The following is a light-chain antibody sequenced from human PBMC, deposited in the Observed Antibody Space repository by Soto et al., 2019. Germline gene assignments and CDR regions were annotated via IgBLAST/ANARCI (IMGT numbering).Light chain of an antibody. CDR1: QSVSSN. Sequence: EVVIAHSPATLSFSPGERATLSCRASQSVSSNLAWYQQKPGQVPSLLIYGASTRATGTPARFSGSGSGTEFTLTISSLQSEDFAVYYCQQYIRWPLTFGGGTKVDIK. V-gene: IGKV3-15*01. J-gene: IGKJ4*01. CDR3: QQYIRWPLT. CDR2: GAS.